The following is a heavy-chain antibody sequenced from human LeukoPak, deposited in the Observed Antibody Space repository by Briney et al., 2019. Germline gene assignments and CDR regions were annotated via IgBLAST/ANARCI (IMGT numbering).Heavy chain of an antibody. CDR3: ARVSYWYFDL. J-gene: IGHJ2*01. V-gene: IGHV4-34*01. CDR2: INHSGST. Sequence: SETLSLTCAVYGVSFSGYYWSWVRQPPGKGLEWIGVINHSGSTNYNPSLKGRVTISVDTSKNQFSLKLSSVTAADTAVYYCARVSYWYFDLWGRGTLVTVSS. CDR1: GVSFSGYY.